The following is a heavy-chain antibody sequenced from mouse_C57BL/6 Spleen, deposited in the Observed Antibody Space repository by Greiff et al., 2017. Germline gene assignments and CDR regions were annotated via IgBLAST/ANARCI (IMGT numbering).Heavy chain of an antibody. D-gene: IGHD2-3*01. CDR1: GFNIKNTY. Sequence: VQLQQSVAELVRPGASVKLSCTASGFNIKNTYMPWVKQRPDQGLEWIGRIDPANGNTKSAPKFQGKATITADTSSNTAYLQLSSRTSEDTEIAYCARSGLLLYYAMDYWGQGTSVTVSS. CDR2: IDPANGNT. CDR3: ARSGLLLYYAMDY. V-gene: IGHV14-3*01. J-gene: IGHJ4*01.